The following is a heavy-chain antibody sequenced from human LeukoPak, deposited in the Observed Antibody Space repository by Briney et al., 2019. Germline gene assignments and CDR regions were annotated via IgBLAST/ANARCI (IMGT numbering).Heavy chain of an antibody. J-gene: IGHJ4*02. CDR1: GLTFSRYN. V-gene: IGHV3-21*01. Sequence: GGSLTLSCAASGLTFSRYNMDWVRQAPGKGLEWVSSIGTSSNNIYYTDSVKGRFTISRDNAKNSLYLQVDSLRVEDTAVYFCASGTVGNYALDYWGQGTLVTVSS. D-gene: IGHD1-7*01. CDR2: IGTSSNNI. CDR3: ASGTVGNYALDY.